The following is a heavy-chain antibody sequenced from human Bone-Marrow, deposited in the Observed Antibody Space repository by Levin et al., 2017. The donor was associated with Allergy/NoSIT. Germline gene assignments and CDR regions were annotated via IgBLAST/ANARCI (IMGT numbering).Heavy chain of an antibody. J-gene: IGHJ4*02. D-gene: IGHD3-16*01. Sequence: QPGGSLRLSCAVSEFTVSGNYMSWVRQAPGKGPEWVSVLYASGMTYYADAVQGRFTISRDNSKNTLYLQMNSLRAEDTAVYYCARGFIASHDYHEDYWGQGTLVTVSS. CDR2: LYASGMT. CDR3: ARGFIASHDYHEDY. CDR1: EFTVSGNY. V-gene: IGHV3-53*01.